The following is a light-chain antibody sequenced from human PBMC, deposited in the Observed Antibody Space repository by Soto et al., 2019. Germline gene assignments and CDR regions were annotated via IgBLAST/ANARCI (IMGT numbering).Light chain of an antibody. J-gene: IGKJ3*01. CDR2: GAS. V-gene: IGKV3-20*01. Sequence: EIVLTQSPGTLSLSPGERATLSCRASQSVNNNYLVWYQQNPGQPPRLLIYGASSRATGIPDRFSVSGSGTDFTLPISRLEPEDIAVYYCQQYGSSPFTFGPGTKVDIK. CDR3: QQYGSSPFT. CDR1: QSVNNNY.